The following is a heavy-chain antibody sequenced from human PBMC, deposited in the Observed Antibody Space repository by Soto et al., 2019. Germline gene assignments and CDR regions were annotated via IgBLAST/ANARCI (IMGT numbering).Heavy chain of an antibody. CDR2: IYYSGST. J-gene: IGHJ6*02. V-gene: IGHV4-31*03. Sequence: PSETLSLTCTVSGGSISSGGYYWSWIRQHPGKGLEWIGYIYYSGSTYYNPSLKSRVTISVDTSKNQFSLKLSSVTAADTAVYYCARDREFHCSGGSCYSGYYYGMDAWGQGTTVTVSS. CDR1: GGSISSGGYY. D-gene: IGHD2-15*01. CDR3: ARDREFHCSGGSCYSGYYYGMDA.